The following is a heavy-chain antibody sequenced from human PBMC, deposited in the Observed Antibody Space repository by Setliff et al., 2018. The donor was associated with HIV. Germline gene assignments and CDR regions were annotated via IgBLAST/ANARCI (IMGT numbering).Heavy chain of an antibody. CDR2: INHSGST. J-gene: IGHJ6*03. Sequence: TLSLTCAVYGGSFSGYYWSWIRQPPGKGLEWIGEINHSGSTNYNPSLKSRVTISVDMSKNQFSLKLSSVTAADTAVYYCAGGLPYYYGSGRRSYYYMDVWGKGTTVTVSS. CDR1: GGSFSGYY. CDR3: AGGLPYYYGSGRRSYYYMDV. V-gene: IGHV4-34*01. D-gene: IGHD3-10*01.